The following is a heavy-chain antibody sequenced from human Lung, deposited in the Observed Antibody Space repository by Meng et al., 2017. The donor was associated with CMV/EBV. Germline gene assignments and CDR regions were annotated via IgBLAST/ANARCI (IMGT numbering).Heavy chain of an antibody. CDR3: ARDQGSYEQLAPDYYYGRDV. J-gene: IGHJ6*02. Sequence: GESXKISCAASGFTFSSYWMHWVRQAPGKGLVWVSRINSDGSSTSYADSVKGRFTVSRDNAKNSIYLQMNSLRAEDTAVYYCARDQGSYEQLAPDYYYGRDVWXRGTXVTVSS. V-gene: IGHV3-74*01. CDR1: GFTFSSYW. D-gene: IGHD1-1*01. CDR2: INSDGSST.